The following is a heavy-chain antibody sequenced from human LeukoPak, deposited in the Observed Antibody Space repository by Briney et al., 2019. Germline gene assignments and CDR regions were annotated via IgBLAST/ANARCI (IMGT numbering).Heavy chain of an antibody. CDR1: GGSFSGYY. CDR3: ARQGIGSSYYYYYYMDV. J-gene: IGHJ6*03. CDR2: INHSGST. V-gene: IGHV4-34*01. Sequence: SETLSLTCAVYGGSFSGYYWSWIRQPPGKGLEWIGEINHSGSTNYNPSLKSRVTISVDTSKNQFSLKLSSVTAADTAVNYCARQGIGSSYYYYYYMDVWGKGTTVTVSS. D-gene: IGHD1-26*01.